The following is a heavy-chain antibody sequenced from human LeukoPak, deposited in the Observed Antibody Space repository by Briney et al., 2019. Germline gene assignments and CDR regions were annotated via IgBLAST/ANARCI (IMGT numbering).Heavy chain of an antibody. V-gene: IGHV3-48*04. CDR3: ARSLSGYDPLSAF. D-gene: IGHD5-12*01. CDR1: GFTFSSYS. J-gene: IGHJ1*01. CDR2: MTATSNTF. Sequence: GGSLRLSCEVSGFTFSSYSMTWVRQVPGKGLEWIAYMTATSNTFYYADSVKGRFTISRDNARNSLFPQMNSLTVEDTAVYYCARSLSGYDPLSAFWGQGTLVTVSS.